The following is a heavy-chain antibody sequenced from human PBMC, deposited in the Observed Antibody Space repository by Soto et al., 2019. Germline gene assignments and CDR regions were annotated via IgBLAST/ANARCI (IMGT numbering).Heavy chain of an antibody. CDR2: INAGNGNT. V-gene: IGHV1-3*01. CDR3: ARAKSSGWYASWFDP. D-gene: IGHD6-19*01. J-gene: IGHJ5*02. Sequence: ASVKVSCKASGYTFTSYAMHWVRQAPGQRLEWMGWINAGNGNTKYSQKFQGRVTITRDTSASTAYMELSSLRSEDTAVYYRARAKSSGWYASWFDPWGQGTLVTVSS. CDR1: GYTFTSYA.